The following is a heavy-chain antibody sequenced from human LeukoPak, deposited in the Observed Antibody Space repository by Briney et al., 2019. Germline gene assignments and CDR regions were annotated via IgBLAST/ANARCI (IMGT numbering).Heavy chain of an antibody. CDR2: INHSGST. D-gene: IGHD3-22*01. Sequence: SETLSLTCAVYGGSFSGYYWSWIRQPPGKGLEWIGEINHSGSTNYNPSLKSRVTISVDTSKNQFSLKLSSVTAADTAVYYCATSKRTYYYDSSGYYRYYYYYYMDVWGQGTLVTVSS. V-gene: IGHV4-34*01. J-gene: IGHJ6*03. CDR1: GGSFSGYY. CDR3: ATSKRTYYYDSSGYYRYYYYYYMDV.